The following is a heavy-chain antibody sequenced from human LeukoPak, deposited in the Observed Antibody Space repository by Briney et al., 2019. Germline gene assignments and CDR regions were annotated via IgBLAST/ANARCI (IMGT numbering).Heavy chain of an antibody. CDR2: ISWNSGSI. Sequence: PGRSLRLSCAASGFTFDDYAMHWVRQAPGKGLEWVSGISWNSGSIGYADSVKGRFTISRDNAKNSPYLQMNSLRAEDTALYYCAKDMHGDLISYFDYWGQGTLVTVSS. J-gene: IGHJ4*02. D-gene: IGHD4-17*01. CDR1: GFTFDDYA. CDR3: AKDMHGDLISYFDY. V-gene: IGHV3-9*01.